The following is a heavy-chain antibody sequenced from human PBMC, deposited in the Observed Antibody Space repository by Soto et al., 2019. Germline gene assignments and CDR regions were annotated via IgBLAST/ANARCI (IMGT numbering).Heavy chain of an antibody. CDR2: IYYSGST. J-gene: IGHJ4*02. D-gene: IGHD3-3*01. V-gene: IGHV4-39*01. CDR3: ARHYYDFWSGYPDY. Sequence: PSETLSLTCTVSGGSISSSSYYWCWIRQPPGKGLEWIGSIYYSGSTYYNPSLKSRVTISVDTSKNQFSLKLSSVTAADTAVYYCARHYYDFWSGYPDYWGQGTLVTVSS. CDR1: GGSISSSSYY.